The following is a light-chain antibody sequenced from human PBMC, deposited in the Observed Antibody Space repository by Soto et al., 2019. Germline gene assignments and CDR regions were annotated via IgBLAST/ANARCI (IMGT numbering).Light chain of an antibody. Sequence: QSVLTQPPSASGSPGQSVTISCTGPRSDIGGDNYVSWYQQQPGKAPKLIIYEVTERPSGVPGRFSGSKSGDTASLTVTGLQAEDEGEYYCSSFAGSKNYIVFGGGTKLTVL. CDR3: SSFAGSKNYIV. CDR2: EVT. J-gene: IGLJ2*01. V-gene: IGLV2-8*01. CDR1: RSDIGGDNY.